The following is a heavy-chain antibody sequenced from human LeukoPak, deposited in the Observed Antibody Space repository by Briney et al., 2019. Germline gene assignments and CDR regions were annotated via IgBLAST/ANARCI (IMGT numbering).Heavy chain of an antibody. J-gene: IGHJ6*02. D-gene: IGHD1-26*01. V-gene: IGHV5-10-1*01. Sequence: GASLQISCKGSGYIFTSYWISWVRQMPGKGLEWMGRIDPSDSYTNYSPSFQGHVTISADKSISTAYLQWSSLKASDTAMYYCASGTHYYGMDVWGQGTTVTVSS. CDR1: GYIFTSYW. CDR3: ASGTHYYGMDV. CDR2: IDPSDSYT.